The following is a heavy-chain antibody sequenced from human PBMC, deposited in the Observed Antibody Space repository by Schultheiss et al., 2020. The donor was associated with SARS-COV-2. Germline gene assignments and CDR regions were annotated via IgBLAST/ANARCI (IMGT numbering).Heavy chain of an antibody. CDR1: GFTFSSYA. J-gene: IGHJ4*02. CDR3: ARGSSPRGPDCGGDCSLD. Sequence: GGSLRLSCAASGFTFSSYAMHWVRQAPGKGLEWVSSISSSSSYIYYADSVKGRFTISRDNSKNTLYLQMNSLRAEDTAVYYCARGSSPRGPDCGGDCSLDWGQGTLVTVSS. CDR2: ISSSSSYI. V-gene: IGHV3-21*01. D-gene: IGHD2-21*02.